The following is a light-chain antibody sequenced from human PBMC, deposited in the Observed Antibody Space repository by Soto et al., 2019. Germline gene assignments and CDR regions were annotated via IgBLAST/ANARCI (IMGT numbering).Light chain of an antibody. J-gene: IGKJ5*01. V-gene: IGKV3-15*01. CDR3: QQYQSWPIT. CDR1: QSANTG. Sequence: EIVMTQSPATLSVSPGERATLSCTASQSANTGLAWYQQKPGQAPRLLIYAASTRATGIPARFSGSGSGTEFTPTNSSLQSEDFAVYHWQQYQSWPITFGQGTRLEIE. CDR2: AAS.